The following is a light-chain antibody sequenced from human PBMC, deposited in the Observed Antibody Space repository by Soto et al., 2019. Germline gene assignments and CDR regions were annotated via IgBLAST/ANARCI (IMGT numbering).Light chain of an antibody. CDR3: LQDYNYPRT. CDR1: QAIRDD. J-gene: IGKJ1*01. CDR2: AAS. V-gene: IGKV1-6*02. Sequence: IQMTQSPSSLSASVGDRVTITCRASQAIRDDLAWYQQKPGKAPNLLIYAASILQSGVPARFSGSGSGTDFTLTISSLQPEDVATYYCLQDYNYPRTFGQGPKV.